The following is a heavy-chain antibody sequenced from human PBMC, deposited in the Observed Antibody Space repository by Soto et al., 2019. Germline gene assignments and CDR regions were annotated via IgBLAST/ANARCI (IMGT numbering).Heavy chain of an antibody. V-gene: IGHV4-4*07. J-gene: IGHJ5*02. Sequence: SETLSLTCTVSGDSVSKYYWNWIRQPAGKGLEWIGRIHSTRSPNYNPSLKSRVTMSVDTSKNQFSLKLNLTSVTAADTAVYYCARSQAYGDYANLDTWGQGTLVTVSS. D-gene: IGHD4-17*01. CDR3: ARSQAYGDYANLDT. CDR1: GDSVSKYY. CDR2: IHSTRSP.